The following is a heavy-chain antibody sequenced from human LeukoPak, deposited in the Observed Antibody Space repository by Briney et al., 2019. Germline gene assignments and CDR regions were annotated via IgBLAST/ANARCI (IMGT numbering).Heavy chain of an antibody. D-gene: IGHD1-7*01. CDR1: GGSISSGGYS. Sequence: SETLSLTCAVSGGSISSGGYSWSWIRQPPGKGLEWIGYIYHSGSTNYNPSLKSRVTISVDTSKNQFSLKLSSVTAADTAVYYCARGRWWFPGITGTTQWSRFDPWGQGTLVTVSS. J-gene: IGHJ5*02. V-gene: IGHV4-30-2*01. CDR2: IYHSGST. CDR3: ARGRWWFPGITGTTQWSRFDP.